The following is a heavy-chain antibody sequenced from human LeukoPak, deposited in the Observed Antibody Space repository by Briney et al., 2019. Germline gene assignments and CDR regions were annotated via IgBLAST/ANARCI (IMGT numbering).Heavy chain of an antibody. J-gene: IGHJ4*02. CDR2: ISSSSTTI. Sequence: GGSLRLSCAASGFIFSDYYMSWIRQAPGKGLEWVSYISSSSTTIYYADSVKGRFTISRDNAKNSLYLQMNSLRAEDTAVYYCARVLHKRNYDSSVYYGYWGQGTLVTVSS. CDR1: GFIFSDYY. D-gene: IGHD3-22*01. V-gene: IGHV3-11*04. CDR3: ARVLHKRNYDSSVYYGY.